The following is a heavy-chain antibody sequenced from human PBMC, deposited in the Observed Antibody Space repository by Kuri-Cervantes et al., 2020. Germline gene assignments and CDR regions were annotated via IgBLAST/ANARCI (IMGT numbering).Heavy chain of an antibody. CDR3: ARRVAGSSADQ. D-gene: IGHD6-19*01. J-gene: IGHJ3*01. CDR2: IYYSGAT. Sequence: ESLKISCTVSGGSISSSDYYWGWIRQPPGKGLEWIGHIYYSGATTYNPSLKGRVIISGDTSKNQFSLKLNSVTAADTAVYYCARRVAGSSADQWGQGTMVTVSS. V-gene: IGHV4-39*01. CDR1: GGSISSSDYY.